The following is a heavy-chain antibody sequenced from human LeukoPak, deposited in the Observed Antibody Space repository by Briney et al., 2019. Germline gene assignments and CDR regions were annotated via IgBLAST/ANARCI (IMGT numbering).Heavy chain of an antibody. CDR2: IVGDGGGI. CDR3: AKDRIPDGKYSIDF. D-gene: IGHD5-24*01. Sequence: PGGSLRLSCAASGFTFSTYAMNWVRQAPGKGLEWVSVIVGDGGGIHYADSVGVRFNISRDNPRNTLYLQRYSLRVEDTAVYYCAKDRIPDGKYSIDFWGQGTLVTVSS. J-gene: IGHJ4*02. CDR1: GFTFSTYA. V-gene: IGHV3-23*01.